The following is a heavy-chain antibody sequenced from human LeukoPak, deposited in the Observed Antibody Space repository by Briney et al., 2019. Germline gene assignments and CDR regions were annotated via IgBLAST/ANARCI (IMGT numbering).Heavy chain of an antibody. J-gene: IGHJ4*02. CDR3: ASESDCTNGVCYLAFDY. D-gene: IGHD2-8*01. CDR2: IIPILGIA. CDR1: GGTFSSYA. Sequence: SVKVSCKASGGTFSSYAISWVRQAPGQGLEWMGRIIPILGIANYAQKFQGRVTITADKSTSTAYMELSSLRSEDTAVYYCASESDCTNGVCYLAFDYWGQGTLVTVSS. V-gene: IGHV1-69*04.